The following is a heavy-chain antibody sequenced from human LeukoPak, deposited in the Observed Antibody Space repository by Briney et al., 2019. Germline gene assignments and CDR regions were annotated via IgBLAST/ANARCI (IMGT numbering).Heavy chain of an antibody. CDR1: GFTFSSYA. J-gene: IGHJ4*02. CDR2: ISGSGGST. CDR3: AKDKIVGARSTPPLDY. Sequence: PGGSLRLSCAASGFTFSSYATSWVRQAPGKGLEWVSAISGSGGSTYYADSVKGRFTISRDNSKNTLYLQMNSLRAEDTAVYYCAKDKIVGARSTPPLDYWGQGTLVTVSS. D-gene: IGHD1-26*01. V-gene: IGHV3-23*01.